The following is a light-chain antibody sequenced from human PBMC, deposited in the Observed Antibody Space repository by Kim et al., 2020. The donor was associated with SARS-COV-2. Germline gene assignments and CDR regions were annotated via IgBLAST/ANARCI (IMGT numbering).Light chain of an antibody. J-gene: IGKJ3*01. CDR1: QSISSW. V-gene: IGKV1-5*01. CDR3: QQYNSYPT. Sequence: SASVGDRVTITCRASQSISSWLAWYQQEPGKAPKLLIYDASTLESGVPSRFSGTGSGTEFTLTISSLQPDDFATYYCQQYNSYPTFGPGTKVDIK. CDR2: DAS.